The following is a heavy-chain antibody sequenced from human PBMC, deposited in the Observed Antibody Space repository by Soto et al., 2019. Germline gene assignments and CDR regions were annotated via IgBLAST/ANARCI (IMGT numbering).Heavy chain of an antibody. CDR3: TREDFWSGYWGPRAFDI. Sequence: PGGSLRLSCTASGFTFGDYAMSWFRQAPGKGLEWVGFIRSKAYGGTTEYAASVKGRFTISRDDSKSIAYLQMNSLKTEDTAVYYCTREDFWSGYWGPRAFDIWGQGTMVTVSS. J-gene: IGHJ3*02. CDR2: IRSKAYGGTT. D-gene: IGHD3-3*01. CDR1: GFTFGDYA. V-gene: IGHV3-49*03.